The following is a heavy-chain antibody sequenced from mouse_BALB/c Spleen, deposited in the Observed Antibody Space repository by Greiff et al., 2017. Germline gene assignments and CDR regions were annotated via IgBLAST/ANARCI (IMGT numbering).Heavy chain of an antibody. J-gene: IGHJ4*01. Sequence: DVKLVESGPELVKPGASVKISCKASGYSFTGYFMNWVKQSHGKSLEWIGRINPYNGDTFYNQKFKGKATLTVDKSSSTAHMELLSLTSEDSAVYYCGRSDGNPYYYAMDYWGQGTSVTVSS. CDR3: GRSDGNPYYYAMDY. D-gene: IGHD2-1*01. V-gene: IGHV1-37*01. CDR1: GYSFTGYF. CDR2: INPYNGDT.